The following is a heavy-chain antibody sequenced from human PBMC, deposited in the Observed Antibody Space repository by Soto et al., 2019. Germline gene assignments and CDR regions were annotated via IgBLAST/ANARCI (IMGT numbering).Heavy chain of an antibody. J-gene: IGHJ3*02. D-gene: IGHD5-12*01. CDR1: GDSVTSHY. CDR2: IYYSGST. Sequence: SETLSLTCSFSGDSVTSHYLTWIRQPPGKGLEWIGSIYYSGSTYYNPSLKSRVTISVDTSKNQFSLKLSSVTAADTAVYYCARRIVATIGAFDIWGQGTMVTVSS. CDR3: ARRIVATIGAFDI. V-gene: IGHV4-59*05.